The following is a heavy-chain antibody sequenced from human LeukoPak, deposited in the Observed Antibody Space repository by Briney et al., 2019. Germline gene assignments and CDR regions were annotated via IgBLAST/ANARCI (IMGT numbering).Heavy chain of an antibody. CDR2: ISGGSERI. CDR1: GFTFSSYP. D-gene: IGHD2/OR15-2a*01. V-gene: IGHV3-23*01. CDR3: AKDIRDFRDYYYGMDV. J-gene: IGHJ6*02. Sequence: PGGSLRLSCAASGFTFSSYPMTWVRQAPGKGLEWVSSISGGSERIFHADSVKGRFTISRDNFKNTLYLQMNSLRAEDTAVYYCAKDIRDFRDYYYGMDVWGQGTTVTVSS.